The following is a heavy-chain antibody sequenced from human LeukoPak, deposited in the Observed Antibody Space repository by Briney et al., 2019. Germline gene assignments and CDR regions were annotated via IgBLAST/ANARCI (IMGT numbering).Heavy chain of an antibody. CDR1: GYTFTSYG. J-gene: IGHJ6*04. CDR2: ISAYNGNT. Sequence: ASVKVSCKASGYTFTSYGISWVRQAPGQGLEWMGWISAYNGNTNYAQKLQGGVTMTTDTSTSTAYMELRSLRSDDTAVYYCARGAAGYYKRYYYGMDVWGKGTTVTVSS. D-gene: IGHD3-9*01. CDR3: ARGAAGYYKRYYYGMDV. V-gene: IGHV1-18*04.